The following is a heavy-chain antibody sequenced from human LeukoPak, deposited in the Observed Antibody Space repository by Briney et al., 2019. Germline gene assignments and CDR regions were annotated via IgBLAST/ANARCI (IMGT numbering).Heavy chain of an antibody. V-gene: IGHV4-38-2*02. J-gene: IGHJ5*01. D-gene: IGHD2-21*01. Sequence: PSETLSLTCTVSGYSISSGHYWAWIRPPPGKGLEWIGCIYHSGTYYKSSLTSRVTISMDTSKNQFFLKLSSVTAADSALYYCARTSGGGGHDSWGQGTLVTVSS. CDR2: IYHSGT. CDR1: GYSISSGHY. CDR3: ARTSGGGGHDS.